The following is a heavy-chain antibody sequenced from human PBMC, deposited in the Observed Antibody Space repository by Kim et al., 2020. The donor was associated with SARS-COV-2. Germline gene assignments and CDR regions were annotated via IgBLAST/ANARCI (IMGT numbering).Heavy chain of an antibody. Sequence: GRFTISRDNSKNTLYLQMNSLGAEDTAVYYCARDATDYGDYWSGYYYGMDVWGQGTTVTVPS. J-gene: IGHJ6*02. D-gene: IGHD4-17*01. V-gene: IGHV3-66*01. CDR3: ARDATDYGDYWSGYYYGMDV.